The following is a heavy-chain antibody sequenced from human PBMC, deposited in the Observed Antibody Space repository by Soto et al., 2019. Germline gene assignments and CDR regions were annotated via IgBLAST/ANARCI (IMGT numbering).Heavy chain of an antibody. Sequence: PGESLKISCKGSGYSFSTYWISWVRQKPGKGLEWMGRIDPSDSYTNYSPSFRGHVTISADKSISTAYLQWSSLKASDTAMYYCARSLGCDSSSRHYGMDVWGQGTTVTVSS. CDR3: ARSLGCDSSSRHYGMDV. D-gene: IGHD2-2*01. V-gene: IGHV5-10-1*01. CDR1: GYSFSTYW. CDR2: IDPSDSYT. J-gene: IGHJ6*02.